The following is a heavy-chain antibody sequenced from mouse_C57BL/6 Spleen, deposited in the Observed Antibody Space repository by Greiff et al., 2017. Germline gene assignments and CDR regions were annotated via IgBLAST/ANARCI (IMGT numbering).Heavy chain of an antibody. D-gene: IGHD2-5*01. CDR3: TSPPSYYSNSPYYCDY. J-gene: IGHJ2*01. CDR1: GYTFTDYE. V-gene: IGHV1-15*01. CDR2: IDPETGGT. Sequence: VKLMESGAELVRPGASVTLSCKASGYTFTDYEMHWVKQTPVHGLEWIGAIDPETGGTAYTQKFKGKAILTADKSSSTAYMELRSLTSEDSAVYYCTSPPSYYSNSPYYCDYWGQGTTLTVSS.